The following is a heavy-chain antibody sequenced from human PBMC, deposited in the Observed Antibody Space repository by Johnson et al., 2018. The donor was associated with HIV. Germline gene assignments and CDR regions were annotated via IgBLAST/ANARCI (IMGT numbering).Heavy chain of an antibody. J-gene: IGHJ3*02. CDR2: IKQDGSEK. CDR3: ARDIIMDCCSPFSYNLNSEDAFDI. CDR1: GFTFSSYW. D-gene: IGHD1-7*01. V-gene: IGHV3-7*05. Sequence: EVQLVESGGGLVQPGGSLRLSCAASGFTFSSYWMSWVRQAPGKGLEWVANIKQDGSEKYYVDSVKGRFTISRDNAKNSLYLQMNSLRAEDTAGYYCARDIIMDCCSPFSYNLNSEDAFDIWGQGTMVTVSS.